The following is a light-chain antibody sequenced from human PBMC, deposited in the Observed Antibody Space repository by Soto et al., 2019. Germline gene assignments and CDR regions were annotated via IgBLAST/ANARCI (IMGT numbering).Light chain of an antibody. Sequence: QSVLIQPASVSGSPEQSITISCTGASSDVGYSSSVSWYQQHPGKAPKLVIFDVSNRPSGVSNRFSVSKSGNTASLTISGLQAEDEADYYCCSWTSSATYVFGTGTKVTVL. V-gene: IGLV2-14*01. CDR2: DVS. CDR3: CSWTSSATYV. J-gene: IGLJ1*01. CDR1: SSDVGYSSS.